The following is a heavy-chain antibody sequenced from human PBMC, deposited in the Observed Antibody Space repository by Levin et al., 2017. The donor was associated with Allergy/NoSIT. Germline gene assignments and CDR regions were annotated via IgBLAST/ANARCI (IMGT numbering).Heavy chain of an antibody. CDR3: ARGIHDDYIWGSYRFPFFIDY. D-gene: IGHD3-16*02. J-gene: IGHJ4*02. CDR2: ISSSSSYI. Sequence: GGSLRLSCAASGFTFSSYSMNWVRQAPGKGLEWVSSISSSSSYIYYADSVKGRFTISRDNAKNSLYLQMNSLRAEDTAVYYCARGIHDDYIWGSYRFPFFIDYWGQGTLVTVSS. V-gene: IGHV3-21*01. CDR1: GFTFSSYS.